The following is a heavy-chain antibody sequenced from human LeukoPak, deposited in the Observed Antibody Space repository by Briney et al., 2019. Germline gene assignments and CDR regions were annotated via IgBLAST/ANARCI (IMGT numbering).Heavy chain of an antibody. D-gene: IGHD6-19*01. CDR3: ASEGTTGSGWKN. CDR2: IYYSGST. Sequence: KPSETLSLTCTVSDGSISSYYWSWIRQPPGKGLEWIGYIYYSGSTNYNPSLKSRVTISVDTSKNQFSLKLSSVTAADTAVYYCASEGTTGSGWKNWGQGTLVTVSS. J-gene: IGHJ4*02. CDR1: DGSISSYY. V-gene: IGHV4-59*01.